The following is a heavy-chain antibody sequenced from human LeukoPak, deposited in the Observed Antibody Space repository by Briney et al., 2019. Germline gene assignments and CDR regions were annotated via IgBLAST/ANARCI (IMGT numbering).Heavy chain of an antibody. CDR3: ARDLMGIAYRGAFYY. CDR2: IKQDGSEK. Sequence: GGSLRLSCAASGFTFSSYWMSWVRQAPGKGLEWVDNIKQDGSEKYYVDSVKGRFTISRDNAKNSLYLQMNSLRAEDTTVYYCARDLMGIAYRGAFYYWGQGTLVTVSS. CDR1: GFTFSSYW. D-gene: IGHD6-13*01. J-gene: IGHJ4*02. V-gene: IGHV3-7*03.